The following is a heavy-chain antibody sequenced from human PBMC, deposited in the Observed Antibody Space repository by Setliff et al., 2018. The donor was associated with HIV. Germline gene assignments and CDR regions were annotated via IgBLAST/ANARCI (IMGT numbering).Heavy chain of an antibody. J-gene: IGHJ4*02. CDR3: ATSPAAVTPRYFDF. CDR1: GFAFSSHA. CDR2: ISGSGVST. Sequence: PGGSLRLSCAASGFAFSSHAMNWVRRAPGKGLEWVSAISGSGVSTYSADSVKGRFTISRDNSKNTLYLQLTSLRAEDTAVYYCATSPAAVTPRYFDFWGQGTLVTVSS. D-gene: IGHD4-17*01. V-gene: IGHV3-23*01.